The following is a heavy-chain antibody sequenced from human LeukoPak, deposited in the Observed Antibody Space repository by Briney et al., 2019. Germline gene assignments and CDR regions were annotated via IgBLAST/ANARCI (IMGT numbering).Heavy chain of an antibody. CDR2: ISYDGSNK. Sequence: PGGSLRLSCAASGFTFSSYGMHWVRQAPGKGLEWVAVISYDGSNKYYADSVKGRFTISRDNSKNTLYLQMNSLRAEDTAVYYCARYDCSSTSCSSNYYGMDVWGQGTTVTVSS. CDR1: GFTFSSYG. D-gene: IGHD2-2*01. J-gene: IGHJ6*02. CDR3: ARYDCSSTSCSSNYYGMDV. V-gene: IGHV3-30*03.